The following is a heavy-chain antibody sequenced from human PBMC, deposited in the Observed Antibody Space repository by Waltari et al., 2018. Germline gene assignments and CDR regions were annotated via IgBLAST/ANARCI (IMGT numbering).Heavy chain of an antibody. J-gene: IGHJ3*02. CDR3: AKESFLLASRRGAFDI. Sequence: EVQLVESGGVVVQPGGSLRLSCEPSGFPSDNYFMNWVRQAPGKDVEWISLISWDGGSTDYADSVTGRFIISRDNSKNSLSLQMNSLRTEDTALYFCAKESFLLASRRGAFDIWGQGTLVTVSS. D-gene: IGHD3-3*02. V-gene: IGHV3-43D*03. CDR1: GFPSDNYF. CDR2: ISWDGGST.